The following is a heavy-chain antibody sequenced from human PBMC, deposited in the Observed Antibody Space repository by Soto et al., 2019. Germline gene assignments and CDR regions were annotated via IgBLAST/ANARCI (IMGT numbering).Heavy chain of an antibody. CDR2: ISGSGGST. V-gene: IGHV3-23*01. CDR3: AKDLPPNYDFWSGRPPGIYDY. J-gene: IGHJ4*02. Sequence: PGGSLRLSCAASGFTFSSYAMSWVRQAPRKGLEWVSAISGSGGSTYYADSVKGRFTISRDNSKNTLYLQMNSLRAEDTAVYYCAKDLPPNYDFWSGRPPGIYDYWGQGTLVTVSS. D-gene: IGHD3-3*01. CDR1: GFTFSSYA.